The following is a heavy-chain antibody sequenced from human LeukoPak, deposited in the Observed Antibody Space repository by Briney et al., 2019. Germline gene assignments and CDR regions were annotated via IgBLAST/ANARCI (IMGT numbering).Heavy chain of an antibody. J-gene: IGHJ3*02. CDR1: GYRFITFG. CDR3: ARDAPIDLQQLADI. D-gene: IGHD6-13*01. CDR2: INPYNGNR. Sequence: ASVKVSCKTSGYRFITFGINWVRQAPGQGLEWMGWINPYNGNRYYAKKFQGRVTMTTDTSTSTAYMELRSLRSDDTAVYYCARDAPIDLQQLADIWGQGTMVTVSS. V-gene: IGHV1-18*01.